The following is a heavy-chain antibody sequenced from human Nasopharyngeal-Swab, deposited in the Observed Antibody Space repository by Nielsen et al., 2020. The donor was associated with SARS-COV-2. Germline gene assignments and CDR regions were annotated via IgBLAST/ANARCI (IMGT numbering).Heavy chain of an antibody. V-gene: IGHV4-4*07. Sequence: SETLSLTCSVSGGSINNYYWSWTRQPAGKGLEWIGCIYFSGSTNYNPSLKSRVTMSVDMSKNQFSLKLSSVTAADTAVYYCAREEQSFDYWGQGTLVAVSS. CDR2: IYFSGST. CDR1: GGSINNYY. D-gene: IGHD1-26*01. J-gene: IGHJ4*02. CDR3: AREEQSFDY.